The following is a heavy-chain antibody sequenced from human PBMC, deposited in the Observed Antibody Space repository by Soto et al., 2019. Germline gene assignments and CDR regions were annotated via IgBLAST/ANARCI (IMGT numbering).Heavy chain of an antibody. D-gene: IGHD3-10*01. CDR1: GGSISSYY. CDR2: IYYSGST. CDR3: ARSRRGGMDV. V-gene: IGHV4-59*01. J-gene: IGHJ6*02. Sequence: KPSETLSLTCTVSGGSISSYYWSWIRQPPGKGLEWIGYIYYSGSTNYNPSLKSRVTISVDTSKNQFSLKLSSVTAADTAVYYCARSRRGGMDVWGQGTTVTVSS.